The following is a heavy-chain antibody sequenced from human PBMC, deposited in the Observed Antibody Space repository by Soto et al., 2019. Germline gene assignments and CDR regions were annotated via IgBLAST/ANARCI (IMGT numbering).Heavy chain of an antibody. CDR2: ISGSGGST. CDR1: GFTFSSYA. J-gene: IGHJ6*03. Sequence: GGSLRLSCAASGFTFSSYAMSWVRQAPGKGLEWVSAISGSGGSTYYADSVKGRFTISRDNSKNTLYLQMNSLRAEDTAVYYCAKDKFSSPDYYYYYMDVWGKGTTVTVSS. D-gene: IGHD2-2*01. CDR3: AKDKFSSPDYYYYYMDV. V-gene: IGHV3-23*01.